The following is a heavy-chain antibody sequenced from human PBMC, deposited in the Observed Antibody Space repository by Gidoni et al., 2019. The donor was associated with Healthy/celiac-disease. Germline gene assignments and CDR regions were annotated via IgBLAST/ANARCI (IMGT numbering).Heavy chain of an antibody. J-gene: IGHJ1*01. Sequence: QVQLVESGGGVVQPGRSLRLSCAASGFTFSSYGMHWVRQAPGKGLEWVAVISYDGSNKYYADSVKGRFTISRDNSKNTLYLQMNSLRAEDTAVYYCARPYYYDSSGYFRDEYFQHWGQGTLVTVSS. D-gene: IGHD3-22*01. V-gene: IGHV3-30*03. CDR3: ARPYYYDSSGYFRDEYFQH. CDR2: ISYDGSNK. CDR1: GFTFSSYG.